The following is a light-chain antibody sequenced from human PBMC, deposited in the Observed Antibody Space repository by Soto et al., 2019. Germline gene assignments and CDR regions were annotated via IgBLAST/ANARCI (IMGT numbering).Light chain of an antibody. CDR1: SGHSSYI. CDR2: VESSGSY. CDR3: ETWDSNTLV. V-gene: IGLV4-60*02. J-gene: IGLJ3*02. Sequence: QSVLTQASSASASLGASVKLTCTLSSGHSSYIIAWHQQQPGKDPRYWMKVESSGSYYKGSGVPDRFSGSRSGADRYLTMSNLHFEDEADYYCETWDSNTLVFGGGTKVTVL.